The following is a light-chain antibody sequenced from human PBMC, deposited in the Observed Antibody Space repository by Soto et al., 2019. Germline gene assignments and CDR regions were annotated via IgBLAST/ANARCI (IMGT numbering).Light chain of an antibody. J-gene: IGLJ1*01. CDR1: SSDIGRNY. CDR3: GTWDSSLTTFV. Sequence: QSVLTQPPSVSAAPGQKVTISCSGSSSDIGRNYVSWYKHLPRTAPKLLIYENYKRPSGIPDRFSGSKSGTSATLGITGLQTGDVADYYCGTWDSSLTTFVFGTGTNVTVL. V-gene: IGLV1-51*02. CDR2: ENY.